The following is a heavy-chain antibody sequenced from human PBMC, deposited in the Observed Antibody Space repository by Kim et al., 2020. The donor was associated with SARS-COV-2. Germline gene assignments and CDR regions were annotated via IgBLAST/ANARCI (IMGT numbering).Heavy chain of an antibody. V-gene: IGHV4-31*03. CDR3: ARGVEKASCAGDCSPTPDY. CDR1: GGAINSGAYY. CDR2: ISSTGNT. J-gene: IGHJ4*02. D-gene: IGHD2-21*02. Sequence: SETLSLTCTVSGGAINSGAYYWSWIRQHPGGGLEWIGYISSTGNTYYNPSLKSRITISLDTSKNQFSLRLSIVTAADTAVYFCARGVEKASCAGDCSPTPDYWGQGTQVTVSS.